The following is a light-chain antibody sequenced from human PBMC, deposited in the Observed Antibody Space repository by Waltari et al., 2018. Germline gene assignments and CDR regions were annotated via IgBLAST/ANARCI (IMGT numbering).Light chain of an antibody. CDR3: QHYNNWPHWT. V-gene: IGKV3-15*01. CDR1: QSVSSN. J-gene: IGKJ1*01. CDR2: GAS. Sequence: EIVMMQSPATMSVSPGERATLSCRASQSVSSNLAWYQQKRGQAPRLLIYGASTRAAGIPARFSGSGSGTEFTLTISSLQSEVFAVYYCQHYNNWPHWTFGQGTKVEIK.